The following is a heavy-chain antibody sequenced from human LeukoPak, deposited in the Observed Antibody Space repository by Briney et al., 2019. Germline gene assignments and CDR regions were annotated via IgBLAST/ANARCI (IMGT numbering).Heavy chain of an antibody. V-gene: IGHV3-7*01. CDR3: VRDFDY. J-gene: IGHJ4*02. CDR1: GLTITTHW. CDR2: IEQDGTKE. Sequence: GGSLRLSRAAPGLTITTHWMTWVRQAPEKGLEWVATIEQDGTKEYYVDSVKGRFTISRDNAKNSLYLQMNSLRADDTAVYYCVRDFDYWGQGTLVTVSS.